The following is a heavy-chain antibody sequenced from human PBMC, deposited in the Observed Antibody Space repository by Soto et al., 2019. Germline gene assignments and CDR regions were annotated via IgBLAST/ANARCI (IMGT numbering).Heavy chain of an antibody. V-gene: IGHV3-33*01. CDR3: ARVPDR. Sequence: GGSLRLSCAASGFTFSSYGMHWVRQAPGKGLEWVAVIWYDGSNKYYADSVKGRFTISRDNSKNQFSLKLSSVTAADTAVYYCARVPDRWGQGTLVTVSS. J-gene: IGHJ5*02. CDR1: GFTFSSYG. CDR2: IWYDGSNK. D-gene: IGHD2-2*01.